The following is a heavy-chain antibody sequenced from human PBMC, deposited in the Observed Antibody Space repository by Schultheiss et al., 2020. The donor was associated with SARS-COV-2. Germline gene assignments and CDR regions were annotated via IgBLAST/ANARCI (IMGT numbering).Heavy chain of an antibody. CDR2: ISGGGGTT. D-gene: IGHD2-15*01. J-gene: IGHJ4*02. V-gene: IGHV3-23*01. Sequence: GGSLKISCAASGFTFSTYAMSWVRQAPGKGLEWVSTISGGGGTTYYADSVKGRFTISRDNSRNTLYLQMNSLRAADTALYYCAKHASYCSGGSCYSFDSWGQGTQVTVSS. CDR3: AKHASYCSGGSCYSFDS. CDR1: GFTFSTYA.